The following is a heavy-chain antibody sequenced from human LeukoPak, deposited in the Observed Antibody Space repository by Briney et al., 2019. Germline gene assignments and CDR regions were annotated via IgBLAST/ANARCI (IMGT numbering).Heavy chain of an antibody. CDR1: DYTFTSYG. CDR2: ISAYNGNT. D-gene: IGHD2-15*01. J-gene: IGHJ6*02. Sequence: GASVKVSCKASDYTFTSYGISWVRQAPGQGLEWMGWISAYNGNTNYAQKLQGRVTMTTDTSTSTAYMELRSLRSDDTAVYYCARGSLSSPPYGMDAWGQGTTVTVSS. CDR3: ARGSLSSPPYGMDA. V-gene: IGHV1-18*01.